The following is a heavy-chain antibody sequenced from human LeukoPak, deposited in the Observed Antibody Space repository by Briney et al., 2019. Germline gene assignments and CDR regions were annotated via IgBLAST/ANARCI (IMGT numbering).Heavy chain of an antibody. D-gene: IGHD5-24*01. CDR1: GYTFTSYG. CDR3: ARDDREMATIVGLDY. V-gene: IGHV1-18*01. Sequence: ASVKVSCKASGYTFTSYGISWVRQAPGQGLEWMGWISAYNGNTNYAQKLQGRVTMTTDTSTSTAYMELRSLRSDDTAVYYCARDDREMATIVGLDYWGQGTLVTVSS. CDR2: ISAYNGNT. J-gene: IGHJ4*02.